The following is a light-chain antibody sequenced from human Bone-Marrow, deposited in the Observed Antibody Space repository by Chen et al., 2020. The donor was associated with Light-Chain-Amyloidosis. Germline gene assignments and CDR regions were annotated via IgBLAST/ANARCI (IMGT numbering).Light chain of an antibody. CDR2: LAS. Sequence: EIVRTQSPLSLPVTPGEPASISCRSSQSLLHRNGYNYLDWYLQKPGQSPQLLISLASNRASGVPDRFSGSGSGTDFTLKISRVEPEDVGVYYCMQALQTPTFGGGTKVEIK. CDR1: QSLLHRNGYNY. J-gene: IGKJ4*01. CDR3: MQALQTPT. V-gene: IGKV2-28*01.